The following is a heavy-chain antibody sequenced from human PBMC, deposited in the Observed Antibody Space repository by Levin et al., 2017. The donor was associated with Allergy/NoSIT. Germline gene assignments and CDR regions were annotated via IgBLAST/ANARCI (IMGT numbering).Heavy chain of an antibody. CDR3: AKVGYDFYGMDV. Sequence: GGSLRLSCAASGFTFSDYSMNWVRQAPGKGLEWVSSISSRSVYIYYADSVKGRFTSSRDNSENSLYLQMNSLRAEDTAVYYCAKVGYDFYGMDVWGQGTTVTVSS. J-gene: IGHJ6*02. CDR1: GFTFSDYS. CDR2: ISSRSVYI. D-gene: IGHD3-3*01. V-gene: IGHV3-21*01.